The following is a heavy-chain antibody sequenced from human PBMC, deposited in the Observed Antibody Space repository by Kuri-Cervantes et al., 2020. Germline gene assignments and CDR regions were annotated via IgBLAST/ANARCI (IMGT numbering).Heavy chain of an antibody. D-gene: IGHD6-13*01. CDR2: INAGNGNT. J-gene: IGHJ4*02. V-gene: IGHV1-3*01. CDR1: GYIFTDYG. CDR3: ARWATIAAAGTHYFDY. Sequence: ASVKVSCKASGYIFTDYGITWVRQAPGQGLEWMGWINAGNGNTKYSQKFQGRVTITRDTSASTAYMELSSLRSEDTAVYYCARWATIAAAGTHYFDYWGQGTLVTVSS.